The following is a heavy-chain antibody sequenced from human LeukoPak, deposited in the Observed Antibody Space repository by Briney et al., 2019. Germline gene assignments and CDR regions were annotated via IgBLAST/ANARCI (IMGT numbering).Heavy chain of an antibody. V-gene: IGHV1-2*02. J-gene: IGHJ3*02. CDR2: INPNSGCT. CDR3: ARLREYSSSREAIDI. CDR1: GYTFTGYY. Sequence: ASVKVSCKASGYTFTGYYMHWVRQAPRQGLEGMGWINPNSGCTNYAQKFQRRVTMTRDTSISTAYMELSRLRSDDTAVYFCARLREYSSSREAIDIWGQGTMVTVSS. D-gene: IGHD6-6*01.